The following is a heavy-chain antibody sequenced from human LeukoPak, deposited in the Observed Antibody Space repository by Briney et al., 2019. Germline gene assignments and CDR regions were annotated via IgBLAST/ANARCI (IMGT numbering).Heavy chain of an antibody. CDR3: AKAGSSSWDVGEYFQH. Sequence: GGSLRLSCAGSGFTFSSYGMHWVRQAPGKGLEWVAVISYDGSNKYYADSVKGRFTISRDNSKNTLYLQMNSLRAEDTAVYYCAKAGSSSWDVGEYFQHWGQGTLVTVSS. CDR2: ISYDGSNK. J-gene: IGHJ1*01. V-gene: IGHV3-30*18. D-gene: IGHD6-13*01. CDR1: GFTFSSYG.